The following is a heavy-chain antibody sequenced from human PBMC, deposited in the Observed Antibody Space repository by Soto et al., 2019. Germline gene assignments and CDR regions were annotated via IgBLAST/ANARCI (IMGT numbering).Heavy chain of an antibody. D-gene: IGHD1-26*01. CDR2: IYPGDSDT. CDR3: ARQQWEGPLYCYYYGMDV. Sequence: GESLKISCKVSGYSFTSCWIGWVRQMPGKGLEWMGIIYPGDSDTRYSPSFQGQVTISADKSISTAYLQWSSLKASDTAMYYCARQQWEGPLYCYYYGMDVWGQGTTVTVSS. V-gene: IGHV5-51*01. J-gene: IGHJ6*02. CDR1: GYSFTSCW.